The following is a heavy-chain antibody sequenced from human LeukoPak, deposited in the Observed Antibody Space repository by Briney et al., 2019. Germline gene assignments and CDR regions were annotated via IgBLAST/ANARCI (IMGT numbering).Heavy chain of an antibody. V-gene: IGHV4-61*02. CDR2: IYTSGST. D-gene: IGHD6-13*01. J-gene: IGHJ3*02. CDR3: AREAGPYAFDI. Sequence: SETLSLTCTVSGNSISSGDYYWSWIRQPAGKGLEWIGRIYTSGSTTYNPSLKSRVTISGDTSENQFSLKLSSVTAADTAVYYCAREAGPYAFDIWGQGTMVTVSS. CDR1: GNSISSGDYY.